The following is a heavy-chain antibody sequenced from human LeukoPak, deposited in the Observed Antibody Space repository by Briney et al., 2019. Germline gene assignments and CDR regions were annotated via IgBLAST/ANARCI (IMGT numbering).Heavy chain of an antibody. Sequence: SETLSLTCTVSGGSISSGSYYWSWIRQPAGKGLEWIGRIYTSGSTNYNPSLKSRVTISVDTSKNQFSLQLNSVTPEDTAVYYCARVTRHVRGGSELDAFDIWGQGTMVTVSS. D-gene: IGHD3-10*01. CDR3: ARVTRHVRGGSELDAFDI. V-gene: IGHV4-61*02. CDR2: IYTSGST. CDR1: GGSISSGSYY. J-gene: IGHJ3*02.